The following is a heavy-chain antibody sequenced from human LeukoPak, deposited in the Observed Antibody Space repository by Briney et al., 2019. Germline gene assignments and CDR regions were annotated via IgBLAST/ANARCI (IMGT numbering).Heavy chain of an antibody. D-gene: IGHD3-10*01. Sequence: GGSLRLSCAASGFTFSSYAMSWVRQAPGKGLEWVSAISGSGGSTYYADSVKGRFTISRDNSKNTLYLQMNSLRAEDTAVYYCAKGEYYYGSGSYPDYFDYWGQGTLVTVSS. CDR2: ISGSGGST. J-gene: IGHJ4*02. CDR1: GFTFSSYA. V-gene: IGHV3-23*01. CDR3: AKGEYYYGSGSYPDYFDY.